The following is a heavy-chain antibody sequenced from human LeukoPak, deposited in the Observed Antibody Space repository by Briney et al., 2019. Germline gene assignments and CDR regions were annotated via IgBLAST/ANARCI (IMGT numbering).Heavy chain of an antibody. Sequence: ASVKVSCKASGYTFTGYYMHWVRQAPGQGLEWMGWINPNSGVIKYAQDFQDRVTMTRDTSISTAYMELSGLRSDDTAVYFCARGPSYYEGSGNYHFDYWGQGTLVTVSS. CDR3: ARGPSYYEGSGNYHFDY. D-gene: IGHD3-22*01. CDR2: INPNSGVI. V-gene: IGHV1-2*02. CDR1: GYTFTGYY. J-gene: IGHJ4*02.